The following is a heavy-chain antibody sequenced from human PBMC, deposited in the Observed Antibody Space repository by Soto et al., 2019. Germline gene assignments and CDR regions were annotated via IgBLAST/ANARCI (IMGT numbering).Heavy chain of an antibody. V-gene: IGHV1-8*01. J-gene: IGHJ5*02. CDR1: GYTFTSYD. CDR3: ARGKHAYYYDSSGYYVNNWSDP. D-gene: IGHD3-22*01. CDR2: MNPNSGNT. Sequence: ASVKVSCKASGYTFTSYDINWVRQATGQGLEWMGWMNPNSGNTGYAQKFQGRVTMTRNTSISTAYMELSSLRSEDTAVYYCARGKHAYYYDSSGYYVNNWSDPWGQGTLVTVSS.